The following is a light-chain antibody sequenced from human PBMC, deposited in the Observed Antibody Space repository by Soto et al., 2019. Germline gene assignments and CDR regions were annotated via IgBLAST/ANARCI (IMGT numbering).Light chain of an antibody. J-gene: IGKJ1*01. CDR2: GAS. Sequence: EIVMTQSPATLSVSPGERATLSCRASQSVSSNLAWYQQKPGQAPRLLIYGASTRATGIPARFSGSGSGTEFTLTISSLQSEDFAVYYCQQYNNSRTFGQGTKV. CDR1: QSVSSN. V-gene: IGKV3-15*01. CDR3: QQYNNSRT.